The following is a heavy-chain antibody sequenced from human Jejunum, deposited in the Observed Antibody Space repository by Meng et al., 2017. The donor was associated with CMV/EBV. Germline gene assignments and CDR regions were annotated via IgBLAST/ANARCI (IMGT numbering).Heavy chain of an antibody. CDR3: AKDVGYWGKGK. J-gene: IGHJ6*03. D-gene: IGHD7-27*01. V-gene: IGHV3-30*02. CDR2: IEHDGSNK. CDR1: GFSFSDYG. Sequence: QVTLVVSGGGVVQPGGSLRLSCVASGFSFSDYGIHGVRQASAKGLERVAFIEHDGSNKFYGDSVQGLFTVSRDNSKNTLYLQMNSLRADDTAVYYCAKDVGYWGKGKGGKG.